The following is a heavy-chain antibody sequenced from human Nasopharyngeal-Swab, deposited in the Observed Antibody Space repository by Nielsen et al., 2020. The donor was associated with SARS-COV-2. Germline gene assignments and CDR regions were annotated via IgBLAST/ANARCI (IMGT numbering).Heavy chain of an antibody. CDR3: ARDFSGGYSYFDY. Sequence: SVKVSCKASVYTFTSYAMNWVRQPPGQGLEWMGWINTNTGNPTYAQGFTGRFVFSLDTSVSTAYLQIRSLKAEDTAVYYCARDFSGGYSYFDYWGQGTLVTVSS. D-gene: IGHD3-22*01. J-gene: IGHJ4*02. V-gene: IGHV7-4-1*02. CDR2: INTNTGNP. CDR1: VYTFTSYA.